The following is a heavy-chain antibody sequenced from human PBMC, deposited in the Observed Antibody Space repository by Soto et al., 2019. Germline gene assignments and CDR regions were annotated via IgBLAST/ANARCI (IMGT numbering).Heavy chain of an antibody. V-gene: IGHV4-39*01. J-gene: IGHJ5*02. D-gene: IGHD3-9*01. CDR2: IYYSGST. Sequence: PSETLSLTCTVSGGSISSSSYYWGWIRQPPGKGLEWIGSIYYSGSTYYNPSLKSRVTISVDTSKNQFSLKLSSVTAADTAVYYFARHVSYYDILTGYNWFDPWGQGTLVTVSS. CDR3: ARHVSYYDILTGYNWFDP. CDR1: GGSISSSSYY.